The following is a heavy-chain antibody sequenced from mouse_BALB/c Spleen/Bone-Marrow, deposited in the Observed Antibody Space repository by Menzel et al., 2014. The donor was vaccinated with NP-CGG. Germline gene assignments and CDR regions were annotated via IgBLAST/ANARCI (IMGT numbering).Heavy chain of an antibody. D-gene: IGHD1-1*01. J-gene: IGHJ4*01. CDR1: GYTFTSYV. CDR3: ASRRLYYYAMDY. CDR2: INPYNDGT. V-gene: IGHV1-14*01. Sequence: EVQVVESGPELVKPGASVKMPCKASGYTFTSYVMHWVKQKPGQGLEWIGYINPYNDGTEYNEKFKGKATLTSDKSSSTAYMELSSLTSEDSAVYYCASRRLYYYAMDYWGQGTSVTVSS.